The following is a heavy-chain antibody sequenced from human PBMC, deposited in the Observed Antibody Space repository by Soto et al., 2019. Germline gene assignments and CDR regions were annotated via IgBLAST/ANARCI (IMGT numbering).Heavy chain of an antibody. D-gene: IGHD7-27*01. J-gene: IGHJ4*02. CDR2: TYYSGST. CDR3: AIGSTGARLAY. Sequence: SETLSLTCTVSGGSMIAYYWNWMRQPPGKGLQWIGYTYYSGSTTYNPSLKSRVTISVDTSKNQFSLKLSSVTAADTAVYYCAIGSTGARLAYWGQGTLVTVSS. V-gene: IGHV4-59*12. CDR1: GGSMIAYY.